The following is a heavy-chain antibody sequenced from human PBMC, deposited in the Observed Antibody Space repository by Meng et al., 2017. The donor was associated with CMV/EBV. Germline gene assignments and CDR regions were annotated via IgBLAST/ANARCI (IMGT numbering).Heavy chain of an antibody. CDR3: ARDRPSSLGYCSSTSCYAFDY. CDR1: GGSFIGYY. V-gene: IGHV4-34*01. CDR2: INHSGST. J-gene: IGHJ4*02. Sequence: SETLSLTFAVYGGSFIGYYWSWIRQPPGKGLEWIGEINHSGSTNYNPSLKSRVTISVDTSKNQFSLKLSSVTAADTAVYYCARDRPSSLGYCSSTSCYAFDYWGQGTLVTVSS. D-gene: IGHD2-2*01.